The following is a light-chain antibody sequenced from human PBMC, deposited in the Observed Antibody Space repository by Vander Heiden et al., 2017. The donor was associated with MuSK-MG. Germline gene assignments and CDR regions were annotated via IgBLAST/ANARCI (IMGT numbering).Light chain of an antibody. CDR1: SSNFGRNT. CDR2: NND. J-gene: IGLJ2*01. CDR3: AAWDDSMNGQVL. Sequence: QSVLPQPPSASGTPGQRVTISCSGSSSNFGRNTVNWYHPFPGSAPKLIIFNNDQRPTGTPDRVSGSKSDTSASLAIRGLQAEDEADYYCAAWDDSMNGQVLFGGGTKLTVL. V-gene: IGLV1-44*01.